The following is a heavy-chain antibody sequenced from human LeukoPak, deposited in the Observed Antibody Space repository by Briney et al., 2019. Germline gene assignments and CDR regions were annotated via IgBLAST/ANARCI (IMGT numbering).Heavy chain of an antibody. Sequence: AGRSLRLSCAASGFTFSSYAMHWVRQAPGKGLEWVAVISYDGSNKYYADSVKGRFTISRDNSKNTLYLQMNSLRAEDTAVYYCARGNIVGASIGYWGQGTLVTVSS. J-gene: IGHJ4*02. V-gene: IGHV3-30-3*01. CDR2: ISYDGSNK. D-gene: IGHD1-26*01. CDR3: ARGNIVGASIGY. CDR1: GFTFSSYA.